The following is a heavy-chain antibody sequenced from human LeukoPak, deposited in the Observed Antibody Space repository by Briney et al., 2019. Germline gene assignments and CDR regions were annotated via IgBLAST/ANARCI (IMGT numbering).Heavy chain of an antibody. D-gene: IGHD5-18*01. Sequence: GRSLRLSCAASGFTFSSYAMHWVRQAPGKGLEWVAVISYDGSNKYYADSVKGRFTISRDNSKNTLYLQMNSLRAEDTAVCYCAKDRYSYAFEYSDSWGQGTLVTVSS. CDR1: GFTFSSYA. J-gene: IGHJ4*02. CDR3: AKDRYSYAFEYSDS. V-gene: IGHV3-30*04. CDR2: ISYDGSNK.